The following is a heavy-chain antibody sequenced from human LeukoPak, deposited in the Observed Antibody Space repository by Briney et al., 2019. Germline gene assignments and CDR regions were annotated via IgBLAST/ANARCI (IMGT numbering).Heavy chain of an antibody. CDR1: GFTFSSYG. CDR2: IRYDGSNK. V-gene: IGHV3-30*02. D-gene: IGHD1-20*01. CDR3: ARDLNWNFDY. Sequence: PGGSLRLSCAASGFTFSSYGMHWVRQAPGKGLEWVAFIRYDGSNKYYADSVKGRFTISRDNAKNSLYLQMNTLRAEDTAVYYCARDLNWNFDYWGQGTLVTVSS. J-gene: IGHJ4*02.